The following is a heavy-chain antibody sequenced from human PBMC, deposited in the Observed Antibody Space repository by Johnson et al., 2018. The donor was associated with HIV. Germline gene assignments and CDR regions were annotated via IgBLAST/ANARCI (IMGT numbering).Heavy chain of an antibody. D-gene: IGHD2-15*01. V-gene: IGHV3-30-3*01. CDR3: ARDLAALNAFDI. J-gene: IGHJ3*02. CDR2: ISYDGSNK. CDR1: GFTFSSYA. Sequence: VQLVESGGGVVQPGRSLRLSCAASGFTFSSYAMHWVRQAPGKGLEWVAVISYDGSNKYYADSVKGRVTNSRDNSKNTLYLQMNSLRAEDTAVYYCARDLAALNAFDIWGQGTMVTVSS.